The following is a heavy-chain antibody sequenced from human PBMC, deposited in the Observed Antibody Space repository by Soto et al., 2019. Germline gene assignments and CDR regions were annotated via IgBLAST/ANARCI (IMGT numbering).Heavy chain of an antibody. J-gene: IGHJ6*02. CDR1: GDSISSTHW. Sequence: SETLSLTCAVSGDSISSTHWWTWVRQPPGKGLEYIGQIFHSGITNYNPSLESRVTISLDTSKNQFSLKLSSVTAADTAVYYCARGRPISGWYYYYYGMDVWGQGTTVTVSS. CDR2: IFHSGIT. CDR3: ARGRPISGWYYYYYGMDV. D-gene: IGHD6-19*01. V-gene: IGHV4-4*02.